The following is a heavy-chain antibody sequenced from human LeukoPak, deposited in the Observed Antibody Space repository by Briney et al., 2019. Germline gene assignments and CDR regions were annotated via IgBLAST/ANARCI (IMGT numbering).Heavy chain of an antibody. D-gene: IGHD3-9*01. J-gene: IGHJ4*02. Sequence: TGGSLRLSCTTSGFTFSRYWMSWVRQAPGRGLEWVANINLDGREIYYVDSVKGRFTISSDNAQNSLYLQMNSLRGEDTAVYYCARDDWGPGDHWGQGTLVTVSS. CDR3: ARDDWGPGDH. V-gene: IGHV3-7*01. CDR1: GFTFSRYW. CDR2: INLDGREI.